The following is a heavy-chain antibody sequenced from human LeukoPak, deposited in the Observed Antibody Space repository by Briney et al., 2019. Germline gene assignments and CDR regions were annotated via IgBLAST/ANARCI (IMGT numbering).Heavy chain of an antibody. CDR3: AREVVSSPSYFDS. J-gene: IGHJ4*02. CDR1: GFTFTSYS. Sequence: GGSLRLSCAASGFTFTSYSMNWVRQAPGKGLEWVSTISGGGGSTYYAESVRGRLTISRDNSKNTLYLLMNSLIPEDTAVYYCAREVVSSPSYFDSWGQGTLVTVSS. V-gene: IGHV3-23*01. CDR2: ISGGGGST. D-gene: IGHD2-15*01.